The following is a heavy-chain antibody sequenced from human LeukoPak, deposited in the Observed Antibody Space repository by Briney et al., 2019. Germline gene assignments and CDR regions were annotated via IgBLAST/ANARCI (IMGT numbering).Heavy chain of an antibody. V-gene: IGHV3-9*01. CDR3: AKGSGYSSSWYYFDY. Sequence: GGSLRLSCAASGFTVSSNYMSWVRQAPGKGLEWVSGISWNSGSIGYADSVKGRFTISRDNAKNSLYLQMNSLRAEDTALYYCAKGSGYSSSWYYFDYWGQGTLVTVSS. D-gene: IGHD6-13*01. J-gene: IGHJ4*02. CDR1: GFTVSSNY. CDR2: ISWNSGSI.